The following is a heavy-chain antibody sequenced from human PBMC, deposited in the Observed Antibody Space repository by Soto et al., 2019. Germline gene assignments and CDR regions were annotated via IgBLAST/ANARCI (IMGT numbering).Heavy chain of an antibody. V-gene: IGHV3-74*01. D-gene: IGHD7-27*01. J-gene: IGHJ4*02. CDR2: TNGDGSTT. Sequence: PVGSLRLSCAASGFTFSNYWTHWVRQAPGKGLVWVSRTNGDGSTTTYADFVKGRFTISRDNAKNTLYLQMDSLGADDTAVYYCTRGGTSATYWGLFDYWGQGALVTVSS. CDR3: TRGGTSATYWGLFDY. CDR1: GFTFSNYW.